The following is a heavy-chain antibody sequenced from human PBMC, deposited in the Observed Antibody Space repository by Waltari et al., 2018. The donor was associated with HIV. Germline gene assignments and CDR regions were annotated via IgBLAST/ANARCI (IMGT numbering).Heavy chain of an antibody. D-gene: IGHD3-16*01. CDR1: GLIFSNYG. J-gene: IGHJ4*02. Sequence: QVQLVESGGGVVQPGRSVILSCAVSGLIFSNYGMHWVRQAPGNGLEGVAVICNDGSKKYYADARKGRFTISRDNSRDTLYLQMNSLRADDAATYYCAKATGGESWAFDYWGQGTLVTVSS. CDR3: AKATGGESWAFDY. V-gene: IGHV3-30*18. CDR2: ICNDGSKK.